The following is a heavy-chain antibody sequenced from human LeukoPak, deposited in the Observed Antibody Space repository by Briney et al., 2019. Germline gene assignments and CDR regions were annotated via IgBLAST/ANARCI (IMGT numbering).Heavy chain of an antibody. CDR2: INPTSGGT. V-gene: IGHV1-2*02. Sequence: GASLKVSCKPSGYTFTDYYMHWVGQAPGQGLEWMGWINPTSGGTNYAQKFQARDTMTRDTSIRTAYLHVAWLTSDDTALYYCARAPYCDSASCYTGYNWFNPWGQGTLVTVSS. CDR3: ARAPYCDSASCYTGYNWFNP. J-gene: IGHJ5*02. CDR1: GYTFTDYY. D-gene: IGHD2-2*02.